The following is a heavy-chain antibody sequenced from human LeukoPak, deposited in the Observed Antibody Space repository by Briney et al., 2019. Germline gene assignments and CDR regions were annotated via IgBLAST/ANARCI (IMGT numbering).Heavy chain of an antibody. J-gene: IGHJ2*01. CDR1: GFRFSGSD. CDR3: ARGERPPPYTTDSWFFDL. Sequence: GGSLRLSCAASGFRFSGSDMHWVRQVVGKGLEWVSTIGTESDTFYPGSVRGRFIISRENAKDSLYLQMNSLTAGDTAVYYCARGERPPPYTTDSWFFDLWGRGTLVTVSS. V-gene: IGHV3-13*01. CDR2: IGTESDT. D-gene: IGHD3-16*01.